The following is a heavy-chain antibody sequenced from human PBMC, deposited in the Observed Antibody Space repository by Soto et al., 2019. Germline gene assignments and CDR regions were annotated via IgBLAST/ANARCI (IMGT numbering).Heavy chain of an antibody. V-gene: IGHV3-33*01. CDR2: IWYDGSNK. CDR1: GFTFSSYG. Sequence: QVQLVESGGGVVQPGRSLRLSCAASGFTFSSYGMHWVRQAPGKGLGWVAVIWYDGSNKYYADSVKGRFTISRDNSKNTLYLQMNSLRAEDTAVYYCARADGGHTPWGQGTLVTVSS. CDR3: ARADGGHTP. J-gene: IGHJ5*02. D-gene: IGHD2-15*01.